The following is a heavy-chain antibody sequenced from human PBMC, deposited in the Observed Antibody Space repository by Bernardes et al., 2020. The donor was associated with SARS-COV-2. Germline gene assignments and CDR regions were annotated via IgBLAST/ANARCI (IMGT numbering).Heavy chain of an antibody. D-gene: IGHD6-13*01. CDR2: ISGSGGST. CDR3: AKTGSSNWYWFDP. CDR1: GFTFSSYA. V-gene: IGHV3-23*01. J-gene: IGHJ5*02. Sequence: GGSLRLSCAASGFTFSSYAMSWVRQAPGKGLEWVSAISGSGGSTYYTDSVKGRFTISKDNSKNTLYLQMNSLRAEDTAVYYCAKTGSSNWYWFDPWGQGTLVTVSS.